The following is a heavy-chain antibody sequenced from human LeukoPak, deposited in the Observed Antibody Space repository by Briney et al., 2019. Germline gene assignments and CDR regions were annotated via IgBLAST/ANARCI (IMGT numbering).Heavy chain of an antibody. D-gene: IGHD3-16*02. CDR2: IYYSGST. J-gene: IGHJ4*02. Sequence: RTSETLSLTCTVSGGSISSGGYYWSWIRQHPGKGLEWIGYIYYSGSTYYNPSLKSRVTISVDTSKNQFSLKLSSVTAADTAVYYCARIEILGDLDYDYVWGSCRYTGYFDYWGQGTLVTVSS. CDR1: GGSISSGGYY. CDR3: ARIEILGDLDYDYVWGSCRYTGYFDY. V-gene: IGHV4-31*03.